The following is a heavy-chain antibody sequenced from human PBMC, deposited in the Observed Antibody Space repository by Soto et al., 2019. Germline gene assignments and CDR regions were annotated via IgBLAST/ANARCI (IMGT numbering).Heavy chain of an antibody. CDR3: ARARNLLDTATDAGYSSSEFDY. Sequence: SETLSLTCAVYGGSFSGYYWSWIRQPPGKGLEWIGEINHSGSTNYNPSLKSRVTISVDTSKNQFSLKLSSVTAADTAVYYCARARNLLDTATDAGYSSSEFDYWGQGTLVTVSS. CDR2: INHSGST. J-gene: IGHJ4*02. D-gene: IGHD6-13*01. V-gene: IGHV4-34*01. CDR1: GGSFSGYY.